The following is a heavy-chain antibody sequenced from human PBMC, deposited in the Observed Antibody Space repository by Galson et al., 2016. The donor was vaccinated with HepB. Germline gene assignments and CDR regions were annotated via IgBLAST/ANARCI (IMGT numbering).Heavy chain of an antibody. CDR1: DFIVSGHY. D-gene: IGHD1-1*01. CDR2: IYSGGST. J-gene: IGHJ6*02. CDR3: ARDGRGGNRNDWYYGMDV. Sequence: SLRLSCAASDFIVSGHYMSWVRQAPGKGLEWVSVIYSGGSTYYADSVKGRFTISRDNSKNTVYLQMNSLRGEDTALYYCARDGRGGNRNDWYYGMDVWGQGTTVTVSS. V-gene: IGHV3-66*01.